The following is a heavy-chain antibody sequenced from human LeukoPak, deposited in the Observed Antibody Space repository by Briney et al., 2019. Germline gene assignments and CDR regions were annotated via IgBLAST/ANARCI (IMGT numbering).Heavy chain of an antibody. V-gene: IGHV4-34*01. Sequence: SETLSLTCAVYGGSFSGYYWSWIRQPPGKGLVWIGEINHSGSTNYNPSLKSRVTISVDTSKNQFSLKLSSVTAADTAVYYCARGHIVQGTRWFDPWGQGTLVTVSS. J-gene: IGHJ5*02. D-gene: IGHD2-21*01. CDR3: ARGHIVQGTRWFDP. CDR1: GGSFSGYY. CDR2: INHSGST.